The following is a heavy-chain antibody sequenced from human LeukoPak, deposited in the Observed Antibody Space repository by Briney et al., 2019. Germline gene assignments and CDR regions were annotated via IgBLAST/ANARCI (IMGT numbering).Heavy chain of an antibody. CDR1: GYSISSGYY. D-gene: IGHD3-10*01. J-gene: IGHJ3*02. CDR2: IYHSGST. V-gene: IGHV4-38-2*02. CDR3: ARIVGYYGSGSYYRDAFDI. Sequence: SETLSLTCTVSGYSISSGYYWGWIRQPPGKGLEWIGSIYHSGSTYYNPSLKSRVTMSVDTSKNQFSLKLSSVTAADTAVYYCARIVGYYGSGSYYRDAFDIWGQGTMVTVSS.